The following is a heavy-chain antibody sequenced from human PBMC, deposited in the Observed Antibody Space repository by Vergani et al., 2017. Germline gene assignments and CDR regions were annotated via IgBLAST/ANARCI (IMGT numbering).Heavy chain of an antibody. V-gene: IGHV4-39*07. CDR2: IYYSGLT. J-gene: IGHJ6*03. Sequence: QLQLQQSGPGLVKPSETLFLTCTVSADSISSGSYYWGWIRQPPGKSLEWIGSIYYSGLTYYNPSLKSRVAISVDTSKNQFSLKVTSVTAADSAFYFCARGQTGYSRDWSTYFFYMDVWGKGTTVTVSS. CDR3: ARGQTGYSRDWSTYFFYMDV. D-gene: IGHD3/OR15-3a*01. CDR1: ADSISSGSYY.